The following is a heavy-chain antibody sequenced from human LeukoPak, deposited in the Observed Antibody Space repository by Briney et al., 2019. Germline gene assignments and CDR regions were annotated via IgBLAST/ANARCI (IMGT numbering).Heavy chain of an antibody. CDR1: GYTFTSYA. Sequence: ASAKVSCKASGYTFTSYAMHWVRQAPGQRLEWMGWINAGNGNTKYSQKFQGRVTIIRDTSASTAYVELSSLRSEDTAVYYCARLGSSGWYYFDYWGQGTLVTVSS. J-gene: IGHJ4*02. D-gene: IGHD6-19*01. CDR3: ARLGSSGWYYFDY. CDR2: INAGNGNT. V-gene: IGHV1-3*01.